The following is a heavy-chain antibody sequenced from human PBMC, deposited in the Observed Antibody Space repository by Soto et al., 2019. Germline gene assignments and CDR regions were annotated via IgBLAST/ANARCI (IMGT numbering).Heavy chain of an antibody. Sequence: SETLSLTCAVYGGSFSGYYWSWIRQPPGKGLEWIGEINHSGSTNYNPSLKSRVTISVDTSKNQFSLKLSSVTAADTAVYYCARGNRGVIGDYYYYGMDVWGQGTTVTVSS. D-gene: IGHD3-10*01. J-gene: IGHJ6*02. CDR1: GGSFSGYY. CDR3: ARGNRGVIGDYYYYGMDV. CDR2: INHSGST. V-gene: IGHV4-34*01.